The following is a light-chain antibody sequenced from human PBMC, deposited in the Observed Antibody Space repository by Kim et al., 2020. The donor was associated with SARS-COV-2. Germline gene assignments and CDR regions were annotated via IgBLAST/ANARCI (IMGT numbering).Light chain of an antibody. CDR3: QQYNSYSQT. Sequence: ASVGDRVTITCRASQSISSWLAWYQQKPGKAPKLLIYNASSLESGVPSRFSGSGSGTEFTLTISSLQPDDFATYYCQQYNSYSQTFGQGTKVDIK. V-gene: IGKV1-5*03. J-gene: IGKJ1*01. CDR2: NAS. CDR1: QSISSW.